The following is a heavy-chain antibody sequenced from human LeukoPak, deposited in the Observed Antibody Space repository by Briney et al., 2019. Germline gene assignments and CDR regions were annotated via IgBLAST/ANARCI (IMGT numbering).Heavy chain of an antibody. J-gene: IGHJ4*02. CDR3: TRNYDSSGYTTFSY. V-gene: IGHV4-59*01. CDR1: GGSISTYY. CDR2: IYYSGST. D-gene: IGHD3-22*01. Sequence: SETLSLTCTVSGGSISTYYWSWIRQPPGKGLGWIGHIYYSGSTNYNPSLKSRVTIAVDTSKNHFSLKLSSVTAADTAVYYCTRNYDSSGYTTFSYWGRGTLVTVSS.